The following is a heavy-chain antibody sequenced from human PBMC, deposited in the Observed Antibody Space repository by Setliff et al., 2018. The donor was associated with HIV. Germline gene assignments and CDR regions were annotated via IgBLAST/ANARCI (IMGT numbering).Heavy chain of an antibody. J-gene: IGHJ6*03. V-gene: IGHV4-59*01. D-gene: IGHD2-2*01. CDR3: VRGYCSSTTCYDDYYYMDV. CDR2: IFYTGST. CDR1: XXXXTXXX. Sequence: PSETLSLTCTXXXXXXTXXXGSXVRQPPGKGXXCIAYIFYTGSTNYDPALKSRVNISXXXXXNQFFLKLSSVTAADTAVYYCVRGYCSSTTCYDDYYYMDVWGKGSXXTVSS.